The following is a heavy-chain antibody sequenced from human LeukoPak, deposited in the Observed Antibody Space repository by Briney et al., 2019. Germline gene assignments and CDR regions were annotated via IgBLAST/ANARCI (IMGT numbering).Heavy chain of an antibody. J-gene: IGHJ4*02. D-gene: IGHD3-22*01. CDR2: IIPILGIA. CDR1: GGTFSSYA. CDR3: ARDGVEYYYDSSGYSPSDY. Sequence: SVKVSCKASGGTFSSYAISWVRQAPGQGLEWMGRIIPILGIANYAQKFQGRVTITADKSTSTAYMELSSLRSEDTAVYYCARDGVEYYYDSSGYSPSDYWGQGTLVSVSS. V-gene: IGHV1-69*04.